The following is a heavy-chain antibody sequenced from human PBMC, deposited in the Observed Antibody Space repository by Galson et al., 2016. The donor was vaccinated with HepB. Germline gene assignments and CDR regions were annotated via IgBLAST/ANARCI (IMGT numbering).Heavy chain of an antibody. D-gene: IGHD3-10*01. V-gene: IGHV3-23*01. CDR3: AKLTYYFASGSYYNDPDLDY. Sequence: SLRLSCAASGFTFSSYGMTWVRQAPGKGLEWVSVISDTGGTTYYADSVKGRFTVSRDNSKNTLHLQMNSLRAEDTAVYYCAKLTYYFASGSYYNDPDLDYWGQGTLVTVSS. J-gene: IGHJ4*02. CDR2: ISDTGGTT. CDR1: GFTFSSYG.